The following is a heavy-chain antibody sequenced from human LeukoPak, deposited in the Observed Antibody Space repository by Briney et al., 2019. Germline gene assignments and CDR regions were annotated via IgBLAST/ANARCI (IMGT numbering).Heavy chain of an antibody. Sequence: SETLSLTCTVSGGSINTCYWNWIRQSAGKGLEWIGRIYPSGTTNYNPSLKSRVTISVDKSKNQFSLKLTSVTAADTAVYYCARETCSSASCYWDNWFDPWGQGTLVTVSS. J-gene: IGHJ5*02. V-gene: IGHV4-4*07. CDR2: IYPSGTT. CDR3: ARETCSSASCYWDNWFDP. CDR1: GGSINTCY. D-gene: IGHD2-2*01.